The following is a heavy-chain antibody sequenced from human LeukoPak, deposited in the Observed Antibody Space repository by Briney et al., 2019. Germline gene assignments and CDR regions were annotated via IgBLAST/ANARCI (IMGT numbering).Heavy chain of an antibody. Sequence: GASVKVSCKASGYTFTGYYMHWVRQAPGQGLEWMGWINPNSGGTNYAQKFQGRVTMTRDTSIRTAYMELSRLRSEDTAVYYCARDLWQWLAHERGGGYWGQGTLVTVSS. CDR3: ARDLWQWLAHERGGGY. CDR1: GYTFTGYY. J-gene: IGHJ4*02. V-gene: IGHV1-2*02. CDR2: INPNSGGT. D-gene: IGHD6-19*01.